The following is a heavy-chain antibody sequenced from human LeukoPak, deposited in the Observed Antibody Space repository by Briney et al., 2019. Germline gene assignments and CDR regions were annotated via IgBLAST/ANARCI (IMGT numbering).Heavy chain of an antibody. CDR3: ARDAAYWEQLEQRISRPDDAFDI. CDR2: IWYDGSNK. J-gene: IGHJ3*02. Sequence: GGSLRLSCAASGFTFSSYGMHWVRQAPGKGLEWVAVIWYDGSNKYYADSVKGRFTISRDNSKNTLYLQMNSLRAEDTAVYYCARDAAYWEQLEQRISRPDDAFDIWGQGTMVTVSS. D-gene: IGHD1/OR15-1a*01. CDR1: GFTFSSYG. V-gene: IGHV3-33*01.